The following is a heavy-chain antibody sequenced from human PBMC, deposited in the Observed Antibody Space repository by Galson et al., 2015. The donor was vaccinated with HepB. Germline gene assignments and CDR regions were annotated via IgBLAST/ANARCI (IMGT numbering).Heavy chain of an antibody. J-gene: IGHJ4*02. CDR2: IIPIFGTA. CDR1: GGTFSSYA. V-gene: IGHV1-69*13. CDR3: ARAALRAARSSPLEYYFDY. D-gene: IGHD2-15*01. Sequence: SVKVSCKASGGTFSSYAISWVRQAPGQGLEWMGGIIPIFGTANYAQKFQGRVTITADESTSTAYMELSSLRSEDTAVYYCARAALRAARSSPLEYYFDYWGQGTLVTVSS.